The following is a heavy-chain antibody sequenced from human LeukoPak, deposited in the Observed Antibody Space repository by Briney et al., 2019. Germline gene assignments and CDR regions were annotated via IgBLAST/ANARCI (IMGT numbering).Heavy chain of an antibody. Sequence: SETLSLTCAVYGGSFSGYYWSWIRQPPGKGLEWIGEINHSGSTNYNPSLKSRVTISVDTSKNQFSLKLSSVTAADTAAYYCARLSRTLGYCSSTSCSGAFDMWGQGTMVTVSS. CDR1: GGSFSGYY. CDR3: ARLSRTLGYCSSTSCSGAFDM. V-gene: IGHV4-34*01. D-gene: IGHD2-2*01. J-gene: IGHJ3*02. CDR2: INHSGST.